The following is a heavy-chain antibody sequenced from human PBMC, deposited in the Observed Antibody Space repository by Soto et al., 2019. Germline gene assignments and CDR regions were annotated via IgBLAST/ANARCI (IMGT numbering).Heavy chain of an antibody. CDR3: ARSPGPNGVDFWSGYIRFDP. Sequence: EVQLLESGGGLVQPGGSLRLSCVDSGFTFSTYALSWVRQAPGKGLEWVSAINERGGSTYYADSVKGRFTISRDNSKKTLYLQMNSLRAEDTALYYCARSPGPNGVDFWSGYIRFDPWGQGTLVTVSS. CDR1: GFTFSTYA. D-gene: IGHD3-3*01. CDR2: INERGGST. V-gene: IGHV3-23*01. J-gene: IGHJ5*02.